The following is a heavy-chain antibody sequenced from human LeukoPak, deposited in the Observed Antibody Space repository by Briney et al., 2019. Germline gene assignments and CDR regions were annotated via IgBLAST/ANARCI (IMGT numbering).Heavy chain of an antibody. V-gene: IGHV1-69*06. J-gene: IGHJ4*02. CDR3: AVDGITMVRGGIIR. Sequence: SVKVSCKASGGTFSRYAISWVRQAPGQGLEWMGGIIPIFGTANYAQKFQGRVTITADKSTSTAYMELSSLRSEDTAVYYCAVDGITMVRGGIIRWGQGTLVTVSS. D-gene: IGHD3-10*01. CDR1: GGTFSRYA. CDR2: IIPIFGTA.